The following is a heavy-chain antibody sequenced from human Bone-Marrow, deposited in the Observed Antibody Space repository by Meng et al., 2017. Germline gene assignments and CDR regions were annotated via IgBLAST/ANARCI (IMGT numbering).Heavy chain of an antibody. V-gene: IGHV4-31*03. CDR1: GGSISSGSYF. D-gene: IGHD6-6*01. Sequence: QVQLQESGPGLVKPSQTLSLTCPVSGGSISSGSYFWSWIRQHPGKGLEWIGYIYHSGNTYYNPSLKSRVTLSVDTSKNQFSLKLSSVTAADTAVYYCARQAGVAARRGNFDDWGQGTPVTVSS. CDR3: ARQAGVAARRGNFDD. J-gene: IGHJ4*02. CDR2: IYHSGNT.